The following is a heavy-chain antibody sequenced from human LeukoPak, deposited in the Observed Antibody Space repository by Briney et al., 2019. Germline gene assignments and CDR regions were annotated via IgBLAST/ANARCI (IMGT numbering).Heavy chain of an antibody. CDR1: GFTFSSYA. CDR3: AKGRGYSYSLIDY. CDR2: ISGSGGST. D-gene: IGHD5-18*01. J-gene: IGHJ4*02. Sequence: GGSLRLSCAASGFTFSSYAMSWVRQAPGKGLEWVSAISGSGGSTYYADSVKGRFTFTRDNSKNTLYLQMNSLRAEDTAVYYCAKGRGYSYSLIDYWGQGTLVTVSS. V-gene: IGHV3-23*01.